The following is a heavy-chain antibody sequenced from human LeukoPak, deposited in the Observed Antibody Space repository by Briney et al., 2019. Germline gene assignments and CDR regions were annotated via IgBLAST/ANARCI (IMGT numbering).Heavy chain of an antibody. D-gene: IGHD6-13*01. Sequence: PGGSLRLSCAASGFTFSSYGMHWVRQAPGKGLEWVAVISYDGSNKYYADSVKGRFTISRDNSKNTLYLQMNSLRAEDTAVYYWAKPVGKYSSSWYSLGYWGQGTLVTVSS. J-gene: IGHJ4*02. CDR1: GFTFSSYG. CDR3: AKPVGKYSSSWYSLGY. V-gene: IGHV3-30*18. CDR2: ISYDGSNK.